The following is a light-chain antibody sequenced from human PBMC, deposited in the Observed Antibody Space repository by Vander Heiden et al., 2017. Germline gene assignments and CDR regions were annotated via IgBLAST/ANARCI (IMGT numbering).Light chain of an antibody. CDR3: QQDKSYSYT. Sequence: DIQMTQSPSMLSASVGDRVTITCRASQSISSWLAWYQQKPGKAPKLLIYKASNLESGVPSRFSGSGSGTEFILTISSLHPDDSTTYYCQQDKSYSYTFGQGTKMEIK. J-gene: IGKJ2*01. V-gene: IGKV1-5*03. CDR2: KAS. CDR1: QSISSW.